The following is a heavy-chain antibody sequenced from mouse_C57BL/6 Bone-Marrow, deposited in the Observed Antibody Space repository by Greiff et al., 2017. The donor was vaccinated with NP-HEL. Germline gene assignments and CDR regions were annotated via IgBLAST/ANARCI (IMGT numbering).Heavy chain of an antibody. CDR2: INPYNGGT. J-gene: IGHJ2*01. D-gene: IGHD2-12*01. V-gene: IGHV1-19*01. CDR3: ASGEDDGIEEDDY. Sequence: VQLQQSGPVLVKPGASVKMSCKASGYTFTDYYMNWVKQSHGKSLEWIGVINPYNGGTSSNQKFKGKATLTVDKSSSTAYMELNSLTSEDSAVYYCASGEDDGIEEDDYWGQGTTLTVSS. CDR1: GYTFTDYY.